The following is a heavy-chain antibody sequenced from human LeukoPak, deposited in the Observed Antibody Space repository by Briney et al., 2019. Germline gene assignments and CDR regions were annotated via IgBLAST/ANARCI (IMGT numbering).Heavy chain of an antibody. CDR3: ARGPRIAARDFDY. V-gene: IGHV4-59*12. J-gene: IGHJ4*02. D-gene: IGHD6-6*01. CDR1: GGSISSYY. CDR2: IYYSGST. Sequence: PSETLSLTCTVSGGSISSYYWSWIRQPPGKGLEWIGYIYYSGSTNYNPSLKSRVTISVDTSKNQFSLKLSSVTAADTAVYYCARGPRIAARDFDYWGQGTLVTVSS.